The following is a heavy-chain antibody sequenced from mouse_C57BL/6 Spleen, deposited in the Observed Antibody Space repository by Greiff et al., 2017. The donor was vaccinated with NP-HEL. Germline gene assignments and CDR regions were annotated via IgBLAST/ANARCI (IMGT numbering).Heavy chain of an antibody. CDR2: IDPETGGT. D-gene: IGHD1-3*01. CDR3: TRMGRKLHYCDY. CDR1: GYTFTDYE. Sequence: VQLQQSGAELVRPGASVTLSCKASGYTFTDYEMHWVKQTPVHGLEWIGAIDPETGGTAYNQTFKGKAILTADKSSSTAYMELRSLTSEDSAVYYCTRMGRKLHYCDYWGQGTTLTVST. V-gene: IGHV1-15*01. J-gene: IGHJ2*01.